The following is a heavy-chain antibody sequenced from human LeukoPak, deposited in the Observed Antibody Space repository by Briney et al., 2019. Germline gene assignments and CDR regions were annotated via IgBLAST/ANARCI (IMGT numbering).Heavy chain of an antibody. J-gene: IGHJ4*02. D-gene: IGHD3-10*01. CDR3: AKPGELAEDHYDY. CDR2: ISGSGGST. V-gene: IGHV3-23*01. CDR1: GFTFSSYG. Sequence: GGSLRLSCAASGFTFSSYGMSWVRQAPGKGLEWVSAISGSGGSTYYADSVKGRFTISRDNSKNTLYLQMNSLRAEDTAVYYCAKPGELAEDHYDYWGQGTLVTVSS.